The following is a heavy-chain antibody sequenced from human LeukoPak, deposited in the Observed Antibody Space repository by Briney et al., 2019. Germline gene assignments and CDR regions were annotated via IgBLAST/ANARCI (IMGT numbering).Heavy chain of an antibody. J-gene: IGHJ1*01. CDR1: GDTFDSHA. D-gene: IGHD2-15*01. Sequence: SVKVSCKASGDTFDSHAINWVRQAPGQGLEWMGGIMPISGTAKYAQKFQGGFTITADDSTSTAYMELTSLRSDDTAVYYCADRFCSGGSCYSTLAEYFQYWGQGTLVIVSS. V-gene: IGHV1-69*13. CDR3: ADRFCSGGSCYSTLAEYFQY. CDR2: IMPISGTA.